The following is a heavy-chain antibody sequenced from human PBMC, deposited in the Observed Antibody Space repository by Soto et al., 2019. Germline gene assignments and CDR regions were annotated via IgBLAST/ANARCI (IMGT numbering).Heavy chain of an antibody. V-gene: IGHV4-31*03. CDR2: IYYSGST. Sequence: SETLSLTCTVSGGSISSGGYYWSWIRQHPGKGLEWIGYIYYSGSTYYNPSLKSRVTISVDTSKNQFSLKLSSVTAADTAVYYCARVDSYGPPASYYFDYWGQGTLVTVSS. CDR1: GGSISSGGYY. D-gene: IGHD5-18*01. CDR3: ARVDSYGPPASYYFDY. J-gene: IGHJ4*02.